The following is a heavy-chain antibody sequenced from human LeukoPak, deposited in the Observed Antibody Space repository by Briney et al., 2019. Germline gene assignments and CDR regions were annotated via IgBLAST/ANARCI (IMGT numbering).Heavy chain of an antibody. CDR1: GYSFTSYW. V-gene: IGHV5-51*01. Sequence: GESLKISRKGSGYSFTSYWIGWVRQMPGKGLEWMGIIYPGDSDTRYSPSFQGQVTISADKSISTAYLQWSSPKASDTAMYYCARLSSSSWFYYYMDVWGKGTTVTISS. J-gene: IGHJ6*03. CDR2: IYPGDSDT. CDR3: ARLSSSSWFYYYMDV. D-gene: IGHD6-13*01.